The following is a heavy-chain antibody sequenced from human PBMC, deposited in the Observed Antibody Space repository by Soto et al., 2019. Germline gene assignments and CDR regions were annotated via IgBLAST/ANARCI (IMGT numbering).Heavy chain of an antibody. CDR3: ARASIHGSSWYFWFDP. CDR2: IIPMFGTT. J-gene: IGHJ5*01. V-gene: IGHV1-69*01. D-gene: IGHD6-13*01. Sequence: QVQLVQSGAEVRKPGSSVKVSCKASGGTFSRYAINWVSQAPGQGLEWMGGIIPMFGTTNYAQKFKGRVTSTADEYTSTVYMELNTLRSEDAAVYYCARASIHGSSWYFWFDPCGQGTLVTVSS. CDR1: GGTFSRYA.